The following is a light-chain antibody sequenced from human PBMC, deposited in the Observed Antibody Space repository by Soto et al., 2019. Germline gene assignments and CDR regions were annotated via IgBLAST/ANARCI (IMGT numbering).Light chain of an antibody. J-gene: IGKJ2*01. V-gene: IGKV3-20*01. Sequence: EIVLTQSPGTLSLSPGERATLSCRASQSISSYLAWYQQKPGQAPRLLIYGASSRATGIPDRFSGSGSGTDFSLTITRLEPADFAVYYCQQSSSSPGTFGQGTKLEIK. CDR2: GAS. CDR3: QQSSSSPGT. CDR1: QSISSY.